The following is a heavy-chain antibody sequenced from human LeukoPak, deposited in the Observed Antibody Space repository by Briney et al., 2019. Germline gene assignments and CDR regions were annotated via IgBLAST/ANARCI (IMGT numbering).Heavy chain of an antibody. D-gene: IGHD6-13*01. Sequence: PGGSLRLSCAASGFSVINNYMIWVRQAPGMGLEWVSTLYSGGNTYYADSVKGRFTISRDNSKNTLYLQMNSLRAEDTAVYYCAKGHSSGSRWYVFPYWGQGTLVTVSS. V-gene: IGHV3-66*02. CDR2: LYSGGNT. CDR3: AKGHSSGSRWYVFPY. CDR1: GFSVINNY. J-gene: IGHJ4*02.